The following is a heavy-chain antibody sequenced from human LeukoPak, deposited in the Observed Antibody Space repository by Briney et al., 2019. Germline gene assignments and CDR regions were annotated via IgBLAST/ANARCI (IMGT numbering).Heavy chain of an antibody. CDR3: AEEDIVVVPAAAHFDY. CDR2: ISDSGSST. CDR1: GFTFSSYA. J-gene: IGHJ4*02. D-gene: IGHD2-2*01. V-gene: IGHV3-23*01. Sequence: GGSLRLSCAASGFTFSSYAMSWVRQAPGKGLEWVSGISDSGSSTYYADSVKGRFTISRDNSKNTLYLQMNSLRVEDTAVYYCAEEDIVVVPAAAHFDYWGQGTLVTVSS.